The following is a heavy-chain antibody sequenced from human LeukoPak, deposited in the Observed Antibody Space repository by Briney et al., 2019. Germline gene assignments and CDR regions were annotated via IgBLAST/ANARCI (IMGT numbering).Heavy chain of an antibody. V-gene: IGHV3-9*01. Sequence: PGGSLRLSCVASGFTFDDYAMHWVRHAPGKGLEWVSGISWNRANIGYADSVKGRFNISRDNDKNSLYLQMKSLRAGDTAVYYCARDLLVGGSGYHYWGQGTLVTVSS. CDR3: ARDLLVGGSGYHY. J-gene: IGHJ4*02. D-gene: IGHD3-22*01. CDR1: GFTFDDYA. CDR2: ISWNRANI.